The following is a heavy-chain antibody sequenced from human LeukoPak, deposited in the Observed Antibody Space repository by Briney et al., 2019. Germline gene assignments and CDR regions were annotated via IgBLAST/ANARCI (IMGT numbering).Heavy chain of an antibody. Sequence: GGSLRLSCAASGFTFSSYGMHWVRQAPGKGPEWVAVISYDGSNKYYADSVKGRFTISRDNSKNTLYLQMNSLRAEDTAVYYCAKDGAADLGGFDYWGQGTLVTVSS. V-gene: IGHV3-30*18. CDR3: AKDGAADLGGFDY. CDR2: ISYDGSNK. J-gene: IGHJ4*02. D-gene: IGHD3/OR15-3a*01. CDR1: GFTFSSYG.